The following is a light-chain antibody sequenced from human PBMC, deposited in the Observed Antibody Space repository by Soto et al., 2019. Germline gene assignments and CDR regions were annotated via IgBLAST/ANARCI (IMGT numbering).Light chain of an antibody. V-gene: IGKV1-39*01. CDR3: QQSYSTLWT. CDR2: AAS. J-gene: IGKJ1*01. CDR1: QRISSY. Sequence: DILMTQSPSSLSASVGDRVTITCRASQRISSYLNWYQLKPGKAPKLLIYAASSLQSGVPSRFSGSGSGTYFTLTISSLQPEDFATYYCQQSYSTLWTFGQGTKMEIK.